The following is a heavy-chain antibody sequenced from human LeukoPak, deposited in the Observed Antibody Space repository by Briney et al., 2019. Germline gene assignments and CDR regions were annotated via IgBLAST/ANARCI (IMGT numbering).Heavy chain of an antibody. J-gene: IGHJ4*02. CDR3: AKDPDCTSGVCYTFFDY. CDR1: GLTFNNFA. D-gene: IGHD2-8*01. Sequence: GGSLRLSCAASGLTFNNFAMSWVRQAPGKGLEWVSAISGSGGSTYYADSVKGRFTISRDNSKNTLYLQMNSLRAEDTAVYCAKDPDCTSGVCYTFFDYWGQGTLVTVSS. V-gene: IGHV3-23*01. CDR2: ISGSGGST.